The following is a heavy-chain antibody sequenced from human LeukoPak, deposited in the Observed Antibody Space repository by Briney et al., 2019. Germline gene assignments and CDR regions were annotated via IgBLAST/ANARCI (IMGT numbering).Heavy chain of an antibody. CDR2: IHHSGNT. CDR1: GGSISSSSYY. J-gene: IGHJ4*02. Sequence: PSETLSLTCTVSGGSISSSSYYWGWIRQPPGKGLEWIGNIHHSGNTYYNPSLKSRVSISVDTSKNQFSLRLTSVTAADTAVYYCARDSWPEIVKFDYWGQGTLVTVSS. D-gene: IGHD5-12*01. V-gene: IGHV4-39*07. CDR3: ARDSWPEIVKFDY.